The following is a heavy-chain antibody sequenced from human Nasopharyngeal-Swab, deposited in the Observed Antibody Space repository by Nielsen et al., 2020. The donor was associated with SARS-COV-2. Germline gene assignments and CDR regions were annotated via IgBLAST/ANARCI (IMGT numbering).Heavy chain of an antibody. CDR2: IYYSGST. CDR1: GGSISSSSYY. V-gene: IGHV4-39*07. CDR3: ARDWGGGSRNWFDP. D-gene: IGHD2-15*01. Sequence: GSLRLSCTVSGGSISSSSYYWGWIRQPPGKGLEWIGSIYYSGSTYYNPSLKSRVTISVDTSKNQFSLKLSSVTAADTAVYYCARDWGGGSRNWFDPWGQGTLVTVSS. J-gene: IGHJ5*02.